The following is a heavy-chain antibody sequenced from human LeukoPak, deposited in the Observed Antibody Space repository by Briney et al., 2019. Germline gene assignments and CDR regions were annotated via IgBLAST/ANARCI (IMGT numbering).Heavy chain of an antibody. CDR1: GFTFSGYS. V-gene: IGHV3-23*01. CDR3: ANRPLDY. CDR2: ISATGGST. Sequence: PGGSLRLSCAASGFTFSGYSMNWVRQAPGKGLEWVSAISATGGSTYYADSVKGRFTISRDNSKNTLYLQINTLRAEDTAVYYCANRPLDYWGQGTLVTVSS. J-gene: IGHJ4*02.